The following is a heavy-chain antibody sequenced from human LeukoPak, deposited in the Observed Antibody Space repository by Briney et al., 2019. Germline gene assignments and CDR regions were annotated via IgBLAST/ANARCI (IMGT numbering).Heavy chain of an antibody. D-gene: IGHD2-2*01. J-gene: IGHJ6*04. Sequence: SETLSLTCAVYGGSFSGYYWSWIRQPPGKGLEWIGEINHSGGTNYNPSLKSRVTISVDTSKNQFSLKLSSVTAADTAVYYCASLGYCSSTSCYDHGMDVWGKGTTVTVSP. V-gene: IGHV4-34*01. CDR2: INHSGGT. CDR3: ASLGYCSSTSCYDHGMDV. CDR1: GGSFSGYY.